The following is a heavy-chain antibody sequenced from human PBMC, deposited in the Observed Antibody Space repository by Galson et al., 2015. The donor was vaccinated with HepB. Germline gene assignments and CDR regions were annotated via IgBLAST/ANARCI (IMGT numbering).Heavy chain of an antibody. CDR1: GYTFTTHG. CDR2: ISGNNGYP. D-gene: IGHD5-18*01. CDR3: ATGGYSPAKYDY. J-gene: IGHJ4*02. V-gene: IGHV1-18*01. Sequence: SCKASGYTFTTHGISWVRQAPGQGLEWMGWISGNNGYPNYAQKLQGRVTMTTDTSTNTAYMELTSLRSDDTAVYYCATGGYSPAKYDYWGQGTLVTVSS.